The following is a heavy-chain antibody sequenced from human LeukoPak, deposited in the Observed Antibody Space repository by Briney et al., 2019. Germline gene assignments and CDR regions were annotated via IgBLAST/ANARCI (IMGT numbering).Heavy chain of an antibody. CDR2: INHSGST. D-gene: IGHD6-19*01. CDR3: ARTWSVAGVDYFDY. Sequence: PSETLSLTCAVYGGSFSGYYWSWIRQPPGKGLEWIGEINHSGSTNYNPSLKSRVTISVDTSKNQFSLKLSSVTAEDTAVYYCARTWSVAGVDYFDYWGQGTLVTVSS. J-gene: IGHJ4*02. CDR1: GGSFSGYY. V-gene: IGHV4-34*01.